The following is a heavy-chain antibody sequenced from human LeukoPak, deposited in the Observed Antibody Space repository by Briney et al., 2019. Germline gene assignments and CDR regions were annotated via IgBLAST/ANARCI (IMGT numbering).Heavy chain of an antibody. CDR3: ARGPPGGQFDP. Sequence: SETPSLTCTVSGGSISSYYWSWIRQPPGKGLEWIGYIYYSGSTNHNPSLKSRVTISVDTSKNQFSLKLSSVTAADTAVYYCARGPPGGQFDPWGQGTLVTVSS. CDR1: GGSISSYY. J-gene: IGHJ5*02. D-gene: IGHD3-10*01. V-gene: IGHV4-59*01. CDR2: IYYSGST.